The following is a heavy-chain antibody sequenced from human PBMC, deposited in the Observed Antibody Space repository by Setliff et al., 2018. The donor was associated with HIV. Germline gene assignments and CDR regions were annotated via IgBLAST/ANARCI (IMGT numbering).Heavy chain of an antibody. V-gene: IGHV4-30-4*08. CDR3: ARVVYTYYYMDV. CDR1: GASISRGNYY. CDR2: IYYSGST. J-gene: IGHJ6*03. Sequence: SETLSLTCTVSGASISRGNYYWTWISQRPGKGLEWIAFIYYSGSTYYSPSLKSRLMISVDTSKNQFSLNMTSVTAADTAVYFCARVVYTYYYMDVWGKGTTVTVSS. D-gene: IGHD4-4*01.